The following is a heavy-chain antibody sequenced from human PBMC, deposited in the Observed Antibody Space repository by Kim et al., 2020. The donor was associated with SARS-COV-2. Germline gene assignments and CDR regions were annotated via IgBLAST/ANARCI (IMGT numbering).Heavy chain of an antibody. Sequence: ASVKVSCKASGYTFTGYYMHWVRQAPGQGLEWMGRINPNSGGTNYAQKFQGRVTMTRDTSISTAYMELSRLRSDDTAVYYCARDTPQYSSSYWYFDLWGRGTLVTVSS. CDR1: GYTFTGYY. CDR2: INPNSGGT. V-gene: IGHV1-2*06. J-gene: IGHJ2*01. D-gene: IGHD6-6*01. CDR3: ARDTPQYSSSYWYFDL.